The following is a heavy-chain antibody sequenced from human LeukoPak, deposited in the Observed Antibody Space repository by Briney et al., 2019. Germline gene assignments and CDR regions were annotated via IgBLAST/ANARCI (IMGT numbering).Heavy chain of an antibody. J-gene: IGHJ6*02. CDR1: GGSFSGYY. D-gene: IGHD3-9*01. CDR3: ARGLRYSSDYYGMDV. CDR2: INHSGST. Sequence: SETLSLTCAVYGGSFSGYYWSWLRQPPGKGLEWNGEINHSGSTNYNPSLKSRVTISVNTSKNQFSLKLSSVTAADTAVYYCARGLRYSSDYYGMDVWGQGTTVTVSS. V-gene: IGHV4-34*01.